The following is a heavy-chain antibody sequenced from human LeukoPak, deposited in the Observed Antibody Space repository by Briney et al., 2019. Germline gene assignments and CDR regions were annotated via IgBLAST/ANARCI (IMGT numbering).Heavy chain of an antibody. J-gene: IGHJ4*02. CDR2: ISAYNGNT. CDR1: GYTFTSYG. Sequence: AASVKVSCKASGYTFTSYGISWVRQAPGQGLEWMGWISAYNGNTNYAQKLQGRVTMTTDTSTSTAYMELRSLRSDDTAVYYCARENRIQLWTDFADYWGQGTLVTVSS. V-gene: IGHV1-18*01. D-gene: IGHD5-18*01. CDR3: ARENRIQLWTDFADY.